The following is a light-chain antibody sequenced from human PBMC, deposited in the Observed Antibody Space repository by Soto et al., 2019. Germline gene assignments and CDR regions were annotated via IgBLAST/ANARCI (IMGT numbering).Light chain of an antibody. CDR2: GAS. V-gene: IGKV3-15*01. Sequence: EIVMTQSPATLSVSPGERATLSCRASQSVSSSYFAWYQQKPGQAPRLLIYGASNRAPGIPARFSGGGSGTEFTLTISSLQSEDFAVYYCQQYTNWPWTFGQGTKVEV. CDR1: QSVSSSY. CDR3: QQYTNWPWT. J-gene: IGKJ1*01.